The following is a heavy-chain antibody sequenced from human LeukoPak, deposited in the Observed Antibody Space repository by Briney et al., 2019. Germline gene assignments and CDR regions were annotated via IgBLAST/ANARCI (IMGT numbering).Heavy chain of an antibody. CDR2: TYYSGST. J-gene: IGHJ4*02. V-gene: IGHV4-59*08. Sequence: SETLSLTCTVAGGSINSYYWSRIRQPPGKGVEWVGYTYYSGSTRYNPSLTSRVTISVDTSKNQFSLKLTSVTAADTAVYYCARGSGNYWQVSFDYWGQGTLVTVSS. D-gene: IGHD1-26*01. CDR1: GGSINSYY. CDR3: ARGSGNYWQVSFDY.